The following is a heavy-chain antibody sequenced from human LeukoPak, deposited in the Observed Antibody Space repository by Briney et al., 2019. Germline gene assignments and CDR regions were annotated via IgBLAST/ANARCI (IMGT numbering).Heavy chain of an antibody. J-gene: IGHJ4*02. CDR3: ASLDCSSTSCYHFDY. V-gene: IGHV4-34*01. Sequence: SETLSLICAVYGGSFSGYYWSWIRQPPGKGLEWIGEINHSGSTNYNPSLESRVTISVDTSKNQFSLKLSSVTAADTAVYYCASLDCSSTSCYHFDYWGQGTLVTVSS. CDR2: INHSGST. CDR1: GGSFSGYY. D-gene: IGHD2-2*01.